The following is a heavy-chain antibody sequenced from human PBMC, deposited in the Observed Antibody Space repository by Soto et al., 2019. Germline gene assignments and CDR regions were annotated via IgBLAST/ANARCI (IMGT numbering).Heavy chain of an antibody. J-gene: IGHJ6*02. CDR3: ARIKWGLDYYSGMDV. V-gene: IGHV1-2*02. Sequence: ASVKVSCKASGYTFTGYYMHWVRQAPGQGLEWMGWINPNSGGTNYAQKFQGRVTMTSDTSFSTAYLELTRLRPDDTALYYCARIKWGLDYYSGMDVWGQGTAVTVSS. D-gene: IGHD1-26*01. CDR2: INPNSGGT. CDR1: GYTFTGYY.